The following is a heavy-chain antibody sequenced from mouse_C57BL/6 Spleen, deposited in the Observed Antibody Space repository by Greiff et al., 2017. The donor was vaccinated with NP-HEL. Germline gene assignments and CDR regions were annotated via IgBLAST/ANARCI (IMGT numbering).Heavy chain of an antibody. CDR3: ARSRIDGPFDY. D-gene: IGHD2-3*01. CDR2: IDPNRGGT. Sequence: QVQLQQPGAELVKPGASVKLSCKASGYTFTSYWMHWVKQRPGRGLAWIGRIDPNRGGTKYHEKFKSKATLTVDKPSSTAYMQLSSLTSEDSAVYYCARSRIDGPFDYWGQGTTLTVSS. V-gene: IGHV1-72*01. J-gene: IGHJ2*01. CDR1: GYTFTSYW.